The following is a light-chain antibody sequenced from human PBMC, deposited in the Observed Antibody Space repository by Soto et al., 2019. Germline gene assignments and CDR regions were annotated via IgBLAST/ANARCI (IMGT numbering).Light chain of an antibody. V-gene: IGKV1-27*01. CDR1: LPISNY. CDR3: MQALQTPFT. J-gene: IGKJ3*01. CDR2: AAS. Sequence: DIQMTQSPSSLSASVGDRVTITCRASLPISNYLAWYQQKPGKIPNLLIYAASTLQAGVPSRFSGSGSGTDFTLKISRVEAEDVGVYYCMQALQTPFTFGPGTKVDIK.